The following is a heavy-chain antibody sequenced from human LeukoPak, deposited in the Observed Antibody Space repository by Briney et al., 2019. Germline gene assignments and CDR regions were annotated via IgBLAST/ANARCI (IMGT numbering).Heavy chain of an antibody. V-gene: IGHV4-39*07. CDR3: ARDSNSRDGYRG. Sequence: PSETLSLTCTVSGGSISVSGYFWVWIRQPPRKGLEWIGSIHYSGTTYYNPHLKSRATISVDTSKNQFSLKLRSVTAADTAVYYCARDSNSRDGYRGWGQGTLVTVSS. CDR1: GGSISVSGYF. D-gene: IGHD5-24*01. CDR2: IHYSGTT. J-gene: IGHJ4*02.